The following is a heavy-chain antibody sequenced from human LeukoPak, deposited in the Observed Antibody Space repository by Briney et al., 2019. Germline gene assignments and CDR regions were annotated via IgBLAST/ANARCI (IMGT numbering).Heavy chain of an antibody. CDR1: GGSINSSNW. CDR2: IYHSGST. J-gene: IGHJ4*02. D-gene: IGHD6-13*01. Sequence: SETLSLTCAVSGGSINSSNWWSWVRQPPGKGLEWIGEIYHSGSTNYNPSLKSRVTILVDKSKNQFSLKLSSVTAADTAVYYCASHRRSSWYVAYFDYWGQGTLVTVSS. V-gene: IGHV4-4*02. CDR3: ASHRRSSWYVAYFDY.